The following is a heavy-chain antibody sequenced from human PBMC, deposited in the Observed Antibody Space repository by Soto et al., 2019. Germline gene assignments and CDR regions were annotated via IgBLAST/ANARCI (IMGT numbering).Heavy chain of an antibody. Sequence: QVQLVQSGAEVKKPGSSVKVSCKASGGTFSSYAISWVRQAPGQGLEWMGGIIPIFGTANHAQKFQGRVTITADESTSTAYMELSSLRSEDTAVYYCASALYYDSSGLPLYYFDYWGQGTLVTVSS. CDR1: GGTFSSYA. J-gene: IGHJ4*02. CDR3: ASALYYDSSGLPLYYFDY. D-gene: IGHD3-22*01. CDR2: IIPIFGTA. V-gene: IGHV1-69*01.